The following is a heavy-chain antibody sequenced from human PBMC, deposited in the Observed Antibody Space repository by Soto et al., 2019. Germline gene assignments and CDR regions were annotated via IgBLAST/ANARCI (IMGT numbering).Heavy chain of an antibody. V-gene: IGHV4-39*01. Sequence: QLQLQESGPGLVKPSETLSLTCTVSGGSISSSSYYWGWIRQPPGKGLEWIGSIYYSGNTYYNPSLKSRVSISVDTSKNQFSLKLSSVTAADTAVYYCARHDLYTFDIWGQGTMVIVSS. CDR2: IYYSGNT. CDR3: ARHDLYTFDI. CDR1: GGSISSSSYY. J-gene: IGHJ3*02. D-gene: IGHD1-20*01.